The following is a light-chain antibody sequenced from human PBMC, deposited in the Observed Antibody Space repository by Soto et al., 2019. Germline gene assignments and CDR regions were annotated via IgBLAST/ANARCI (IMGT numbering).Light chain of an antibody. J-gene: IGLJ3*02. CDR2: EVT. CDR3: SSYAGSNILV. V-gene: IGLV2-8*01. CDR1: SSDVGGYNY. Sequence: QSALTQPPSASGSPGQSVTISCTGTSSDVGGYNYVSWYQQHPGKVPKLMIYEVTKRPSGVPDRFSGSKSGNTASLTVSGLQAEDEADYYCSSYAGSNILVCGGGTKLTVL.